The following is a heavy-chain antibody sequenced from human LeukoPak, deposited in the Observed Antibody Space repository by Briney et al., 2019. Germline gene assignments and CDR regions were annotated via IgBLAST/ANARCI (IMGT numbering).Heavy chain of an antibody. Sequence: SETLSLTCAVYGGSFSGYYWSWIRQPPGKGLEWIGEINHSGSTNYNPSLKSRVTISVDTSKNQFSLKLSSVTAADTAVYYCAARGITMIVVVKDDAFDIWGQGTMVTVSS. J-gene: IGHJ3*02. CDR1: GGSFSGYY. D-gene: IGHD3-22*01. V-gene: IGHV4-34*01. CDR3: AARGITMIVVVKDDAFDI. CDR2: INHSGST.